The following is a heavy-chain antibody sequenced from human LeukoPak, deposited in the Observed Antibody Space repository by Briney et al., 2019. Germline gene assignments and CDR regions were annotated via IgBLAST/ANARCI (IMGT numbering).Heavy chain of an antibody. D-gene: IGHD5-18*01. Sequence: SETLSLTCTVSGGSISSGGYYWSWIRQHPGKGLEWIGHIYYSGSTYYNPSLKSRVTISVDTSKNQFSLKLSSVTAADTAVYYCARDRRGYSYGFPMDVWGQGTTVTVSS. CDR3: ARDRRGYSYGFPMDV. CDR1: GGSISSGGYY. J-gene: IGHJ6*02. CDR2: IYYSGST. V-gene: IGHV4-31*03.